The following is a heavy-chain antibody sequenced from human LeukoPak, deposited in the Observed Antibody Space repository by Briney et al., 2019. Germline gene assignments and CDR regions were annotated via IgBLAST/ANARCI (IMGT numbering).Heavy chain of an antibody. J-gene: IGHJ4*02. CDR3: VRGTNFDY. Sequence: PGGSLRLSCVASGFTFGSFWMHWVRQAPGKGLVWVSRIKTDGTTTRYADSVKGRFTISRDNAKNTLYLQINSLRDDDTALYYCVRGTNFDYWGQGALVTVSS. CDR2: IKTDGTTT. CDR1: GFTFGSFW. V-gene: IGHV3-74*01.